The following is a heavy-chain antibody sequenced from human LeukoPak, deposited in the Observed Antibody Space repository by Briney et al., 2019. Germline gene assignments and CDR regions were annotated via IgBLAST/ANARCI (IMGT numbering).Heavy chain of an antibody. CDR1: GGTFSSYA. D-gene: IGHD1-26*01. CDR3: ATSYSGSYPTDY. J-gene: IGHJ4*02. CDR2: IIPIFGTA. V-gene: IGHV1-69*05. Sequence: SVKVSCKTSGGTFSSYAISWVRQAPGQGLEWMGRIIPIFGTANYAQKFQGRVTITTGESTSTAYMELSSLRSEDTAVYYCATSYSGSYPTDYWGQGTLVTVSS.